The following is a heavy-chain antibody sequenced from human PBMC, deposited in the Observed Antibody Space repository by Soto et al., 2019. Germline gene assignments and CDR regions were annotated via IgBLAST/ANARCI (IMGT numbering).Heavy chain of an antibody. CDR3: ARVSATGWHVNGRDYFEH. V-gene: IGHV3-11*01. D-gene: IGHD6-19*01. J-gene: IGHJ4*02. CDR1: GFIFSNYY. Sequence: GVSLRLSCTASGFIFSNYYMSWIRQAPGKGLEWVSSISSRDLFIYYADSVKGRFTIIRDTAKNSLFLHMSDLSAADTAVYYCARVSATGWHVNGRDYFEHWGLGTLVTASS. CDR2: ISSRDLFI.